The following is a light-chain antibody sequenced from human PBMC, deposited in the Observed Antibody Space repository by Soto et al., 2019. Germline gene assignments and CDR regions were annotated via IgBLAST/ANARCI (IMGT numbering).Light chain of an antibody. CDR1: TSKIGAGYD. V-gene: IGLV1-40*01. Sequence: QSVLTQPPSVSGAPGQRVTISCTGSTSKIGAGYDVHWYQQLPRTAPKLLIYDNNNRPSGVPDRFSGSKSGTSASLAITGLQAEDQAYYYCQSFDTSLSGFAIFGGGTKLTVL. CDR2: DNN. J-gene: IGLJ2*01. CDR3: QSFDTSLSGFAI.